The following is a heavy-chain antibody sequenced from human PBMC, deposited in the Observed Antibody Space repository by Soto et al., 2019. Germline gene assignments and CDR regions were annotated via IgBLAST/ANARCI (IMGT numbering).Heavy chain of an antibody. V-gene: IGHV1-3*04. CDR3: ARGSIWSYFDY. Sequence: QVQLVQSGAEVKKPGASVKVSCKASGYTFTSYAIHWLRQAPGQRLEWMGWINTAKDNTRYSEKFQGRVTITRDTSATIVHMELSSLRSEDTAVYYCARGSIWSYFDYWGQGTLVTVSS. CDR2: INTAKDNT. D-gene: IGHD6-13*01. J-gene: IGHJ4*02. CDR1: GYTFTSYA.